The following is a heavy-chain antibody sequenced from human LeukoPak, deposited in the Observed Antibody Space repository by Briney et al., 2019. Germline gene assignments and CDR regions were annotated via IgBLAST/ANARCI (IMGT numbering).Heavy chain of an antibody. CDR1: GGSFSDYY. V-gene: IGHV4-34*01. J-gene: IGHJ4*02. CDR2: IKHGGST. Sequence: SETLSLTCAVYGGSFSDYYWSWIRQPPGKGLEWIGEIKHGGSTNYNPSLKSRVTISIDTSKNQFSLKLSSVTAADTALYYCARRGYSYGSLNYRGQGTLVTVSS. D-gene: IGHD5-18*01. CDR3: ARRGYSYGSLNY.